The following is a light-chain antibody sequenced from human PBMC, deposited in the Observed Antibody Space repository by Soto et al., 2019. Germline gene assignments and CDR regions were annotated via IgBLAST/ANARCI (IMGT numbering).Light chain of an antibody. CDR2: ASS. Sequence: DIQMTQSPSSLSASVGDRVTITCRASQSISSYLNWYQQKPGKAPKLLIYASSSLQGGVPSRFSGSGSGTDFTLTISSLQPEDFATYYCQQSYSTPLTVGGGTKVDSK. V-gene: IGKV1-39*01. CDR1: QSISSY. CDR3: QQSYSTPLT. J-gene: IGKJ4*01.